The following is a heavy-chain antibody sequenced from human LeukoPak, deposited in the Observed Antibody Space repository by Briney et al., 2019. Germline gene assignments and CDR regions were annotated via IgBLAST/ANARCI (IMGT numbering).Heavy chain of an antibody. Sequence: GASVKVSCKASGYTFTSYDINWVRQATGQGLEWMGWMNPNSGNTGYAQKFQGRVTITRNTSISTAYMELSSLRSEDTAVYYCARGVVVVVAATRPRSWFDPWGQGTLVTVSS. CDR3: ARGVVVVVAATRPRSWFDP. CDR2: MNPNSGNT. CDR1: GYTFTSYD. D-gene: IGHD2-15*01. J-gene: IGHJ5*02. V-gene: IGHV1-8*03.